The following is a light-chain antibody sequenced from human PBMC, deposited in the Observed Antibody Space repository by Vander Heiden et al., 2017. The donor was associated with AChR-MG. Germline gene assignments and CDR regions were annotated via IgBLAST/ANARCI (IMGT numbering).Light chain of an antibody. Sequence: QSSLTQPRSVSGSPGQSVTPSCPGTSSDVGRYNRVSWYQQTPGRAPKLIIFDVSKRPSGVPDRFSGAKSVNTASLTISGLQAEDEADYFCCSHAGNSYVFGGGTKVTVL. V-gene: IGLV2-11*01. CDR1: SSDVGRYNR. CDR2: DVS. J-gene: IGLJ1*01. CDR3: CSHAGNSYV.